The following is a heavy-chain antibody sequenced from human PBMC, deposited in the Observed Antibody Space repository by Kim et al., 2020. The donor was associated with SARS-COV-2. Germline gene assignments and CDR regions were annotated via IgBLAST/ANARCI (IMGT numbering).Heavy chain of an antibody. D-gene: IGHD3-22*01. Sequence: GGSLRLSCAASGFTFSSYAMSWVRQAPGKGLEWVSAISGSGGSTYYADSVKGRFTISRDNSKNTLYLQMNSLRAEDTAVYYCANMVKIYYYDSSGYDRGGYWGQGTLVTVSS. CDR3: ANMVKIYYYDSSGYDRGGY. V-gene: IGHV3-23*01. CDR1: GFTFSSYA. J-gene: IGHJ4*02. CDR2: ISGSGGST.